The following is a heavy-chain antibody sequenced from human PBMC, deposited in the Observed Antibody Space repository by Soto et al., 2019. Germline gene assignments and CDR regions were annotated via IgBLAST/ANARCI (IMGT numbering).Heavy chain of an antibody. Sequence: GGSLRLSCAASGFTFSSYSMNWVRQAPGKGLEWVSSISSSSSYIYYADSVKGRFTISRDNAKNSLYLQMNSLRAEDTAVYYCARDSGRGIAVAGTQYFQHWGQGTLVTVSS. CDR1: GFTFSSYS. CDR2: ISSSSSYI. J-gene: IGHJ1*01. D-gene: IGHD6-19*01. V-gene: IGHV3-21*01. CDR3: ARDSGRGIAVAGTQYFQH.